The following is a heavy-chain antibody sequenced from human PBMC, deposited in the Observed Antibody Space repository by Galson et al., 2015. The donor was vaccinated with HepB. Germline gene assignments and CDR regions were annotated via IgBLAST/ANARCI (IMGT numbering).Heavy chain of an antibody. D-gene: IGHD3/OR15-3a*01. CDR3: AKALAAWGLGGMDV. V-gene: IGHV3-23*01. Sequence: ALRLSCAASGFTFSSYAMSWVRQAPGKGLEWVSAISGSGGSTYYADSVKGRFTISRDNSKNTLYLQMNSLRAEDTAVYYCAKALAAWGLGGMDVWGQGTTVTVSS. J-gene: IGHJ6*02. CDR2: ISGSGGST. CDR1: GFTFSSYA.